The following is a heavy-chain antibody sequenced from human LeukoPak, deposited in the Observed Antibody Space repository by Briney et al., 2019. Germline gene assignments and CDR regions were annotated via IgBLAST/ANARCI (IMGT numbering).Heavy chain of an antibody. V-gene: IGHV1-46*01. CDR2: INPSGGSR. Sequence: ASVKVSCKASGYTFTSYYMHWVRQAPGQGLEWMGIINPSGGSRSYGQKYQGRVTMTMDTSTSKVYMELSSLRSEDTAVYYCARTTWAGIEYSSSHYYDYYMDVWGKGTTVTVSS. CDR3: ARTTWAGIEYSSSHYYDYYMDV. J-gene: IGHJ6*03. D-gene: IGHD6-6*01. CDR1: GYTFTSYY.